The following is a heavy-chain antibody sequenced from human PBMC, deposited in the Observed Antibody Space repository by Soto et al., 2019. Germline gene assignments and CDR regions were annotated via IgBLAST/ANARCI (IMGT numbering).Heavy chain of an antibody. CDR1: GGSISSSSYY. CDR3: AKTKYYYDSSGYYYWFDP. D-gene: IGHD3-22*01. J-gene: IGHJ5*02. CDR2: IYYSGST. Sequence: QLQLQESGPGLVKPSETLSLTCTVSGGSISSSSYYWGWIRQPPGKGLEWIGSIYYSGSTYYNPSLKSRVTISVDTSKNQFSLKLSSVTAADTAVYYCAKTKYYYDSSGYYYWFDPWGQGTLVTVSS. V-gene: IGHV4-39*01.